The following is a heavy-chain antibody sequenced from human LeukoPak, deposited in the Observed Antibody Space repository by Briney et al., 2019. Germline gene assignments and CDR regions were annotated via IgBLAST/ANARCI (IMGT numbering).Heavy chain of an antibody. D-gene: IGHD2-15*01. J-gene: IGHJ4*02. CDR2: IYYSGST. CDR3: ARARLGGMYYFDY. V-gene: IGHV4-30-4*08. Sequence: PSETLSLTCTVSGGSISSGDYYWSWIRQPPGKGLEWIGYIYYSGSTYYNPSLKSRVTISVDTSKNQFSLKLSSVTAADTAVYYCARARLGGMYYFDYWGQGTLVTVSS. CDR1: GGSISSGDYY.